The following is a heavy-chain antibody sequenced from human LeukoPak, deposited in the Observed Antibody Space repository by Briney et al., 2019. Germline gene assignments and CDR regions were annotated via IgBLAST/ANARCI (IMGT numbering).Heavy chain of an antibody. V-gene: IGHV1-2*06. D-gene: IGHD2/OR15-2a*01. Sequence: ASVKVSCKASGYAFTGYYMDWGRQAPGQGLEWMGRSNPNSGATNYAQKFQGRVTMTRDTSISTAYMEFNGLRSDDTAVYYCARGIYSTDLYFYMDVWGKGTTVTVYS. J-gene: IGHJ6*03. CDR1: GYAFTGYY. CDR3: ARGIYSTDLYFYMDV. CDR2: SNPNSGAT.